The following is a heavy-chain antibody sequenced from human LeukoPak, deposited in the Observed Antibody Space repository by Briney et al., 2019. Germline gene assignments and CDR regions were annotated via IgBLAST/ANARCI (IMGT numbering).Heavy chain of an antibody. J-gene: IGHJ3*02. CDR2: ISVYNGNA. D-gene: IGHD3-22*01. V-gene: IGHV1-18*01. CDR1: GYTFTNYG. CDR3: ARGPRITMIVVANPKGAFDI. Sequence: ASVKVSCKASGYTFTNYGISWVRQAPGQGLEWMGWISVYNGNANYAQKLQGWVTMTRDTSISTAYMELSRLRSDDTAVYYCARGPRITMIVVANPKGAFDIWGQGTMVTVSS.